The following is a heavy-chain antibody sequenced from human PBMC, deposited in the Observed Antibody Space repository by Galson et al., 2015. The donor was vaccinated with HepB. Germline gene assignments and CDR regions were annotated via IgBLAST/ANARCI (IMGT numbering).Heavy chain of an antibody. CDR2: ISSSLYT. CDR1: GFTFSDYY. V-gene: IGHV3-11*06. J-gene: IGHJ5*01. Sequence: SLRLSCAVSGFTFSDYYMSWIRQAPGKGLEWISYISSSLYTNYADSVKGRFTISRDNAKNSLYLQTSSARAEDTALYYCAKGYGLFDCWGQGTLVTVSS. CDR3: AKGYGLFDC. D-gene: IGHD4-17*01.